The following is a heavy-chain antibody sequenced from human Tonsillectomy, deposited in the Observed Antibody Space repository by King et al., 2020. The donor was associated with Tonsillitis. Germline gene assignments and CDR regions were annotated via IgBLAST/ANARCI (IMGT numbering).Heavy chain of an antibody. J-gene: IGHJ6*02. CDR1: GGTFSSYA. D-gene: IGHD2-15*01. Sequence: VQLVESGAEVKKPGSSVKVSCKASGGTFSSYAISWVRQAPGQGLEWMGRIIPILGIANYAQKFQGRVTITADKSTSTAYMELSSLRSEDTAVYYCARDSPLLGGGSLQKEWTGDYYYGMDVWGQGTTVTVSS. CDR3: ARDSPLLGGGSLQKEWTGDYYYGMDV. CDR2: IIPILGIA. V-gene: IGHV1-69*09.